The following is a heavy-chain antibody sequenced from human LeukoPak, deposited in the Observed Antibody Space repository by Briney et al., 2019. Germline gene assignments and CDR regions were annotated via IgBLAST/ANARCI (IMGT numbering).Heavy chain of an antibody. CDR1: GFTFSSYG. D-gene: IGHD1-1*01. J-gene: IGHJ4*02. CDR3: ARDQRATASTGSYFDY. V-gene: IGHV3-21*01. CDR2: VSSSSSYI. Sequence: PGGSLRLSCAASGFTFSSYGMNWVRQAPGKGLEWVSSVSSSSSYIYYADSVKGRFTISRDNAKNSLSLQMNSLRAEDTAVYYCARDQRATASTGSYFDYWGQGTLVTLSS.